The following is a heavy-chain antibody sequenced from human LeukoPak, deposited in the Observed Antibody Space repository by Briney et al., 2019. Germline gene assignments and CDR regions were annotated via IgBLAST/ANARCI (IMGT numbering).Heavy chain of an antibody. D-gene: IGHD3-10*01. CDR2: IYYIGST. V-gene: IGHV4-39*07. Sequence: SETLSLTCTVSGGSINSSLYYWGWIRQPPGKGLEWIGSIYYIGSTFYNPSLKSRVSISVDTSKNQFSLKLSSVTAADTAVYYCARFRRTHGSGIKFDYWGQGTLVTVSS. J-gene: IGHJ4*02. CDR1: GGSINSSLYY. CDR3: ARFRRTHGSGIKFDY.